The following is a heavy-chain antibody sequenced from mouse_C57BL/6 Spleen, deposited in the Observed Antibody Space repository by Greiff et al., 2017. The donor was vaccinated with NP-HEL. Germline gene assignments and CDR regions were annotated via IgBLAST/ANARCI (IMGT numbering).Heavy chain of an antibody. CDR1: GFSFNTYA. V-gene: IGHV10-1*01. Sequence: EVQLVESGGGLVQPKGSLKLSCAASGFSFNTYAMNWVRQAPGKGLNWVARIRSKSNNYATYYADSVKDRFTISRDDSESMLYLQMNNLKTEDTAMYYCAYGSSYERYFDVWGTGTTVTVSS. CDR2: IRSKSNNYAT. J-gene: IGHJ1*03. D-gene: IGHD1-1*01. CDR3: AYGSSYERYFDV.